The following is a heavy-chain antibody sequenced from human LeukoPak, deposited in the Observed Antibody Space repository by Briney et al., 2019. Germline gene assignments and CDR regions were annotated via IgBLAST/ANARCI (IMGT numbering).Heavy chain of an antibody. CDR3: ARVAAAAPD. J-gene: IGHJ4*02. CDR2: IIPMFGST. V-gene: IGHV1-69*06. D-gene: IGHD6-13*01. Sequence: GASVKVSCKASGGSFTNCPFHWVRQAPGQGLEWMGGIIPMFGSTDYAQKFQGRVTITADKSTSTAYMELSSLRSEDTAVYYCARVAAAAPDWGQGTLVTVSS. CDR1: GGSFTNCP.